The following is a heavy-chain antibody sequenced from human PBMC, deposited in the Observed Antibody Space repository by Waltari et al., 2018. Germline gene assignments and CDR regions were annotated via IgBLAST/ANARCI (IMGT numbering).Heavy chain of an antibody. CDR1: GGSISSSSYY. CDR2: IDYSGST. CDR3: ASTKRYYYDSSGYSVFDY. Sequence: QLQLQESGPGLVKPSETLSLTCTVSGGSISSSSYYWGWIRQPPGRGLEWIGSIDYSGSTYYNPSLKSLVTISVDTSKNQFSLKLSSVTAADTAVYYCASTKRYYYDSSGYSVFDYWGQGTLVTVSS. D-gene: IGHD3-22*01. J-gene: IGHJ4*02. V-gene: IGHV4-39*01.